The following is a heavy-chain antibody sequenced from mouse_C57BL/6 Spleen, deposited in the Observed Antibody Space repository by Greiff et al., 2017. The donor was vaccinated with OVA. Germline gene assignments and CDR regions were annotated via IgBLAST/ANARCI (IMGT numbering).Heavy chain of an antibody. CDR2: IYPGSGST. CDR3: ARLGRYGSRFDY. CDR1: GYTFTSYW. D-gene: IGHD1-1*01. V-gene: IGHV1-55*01. Sequence: QVQLQQPGAELVKPGASVKMSCKASGYTFTSYWITWVQQRPGQGLEWIGDIYPGSGSTNYNEKFKSKATLTVDTSSSTAYMQLSSLTSEDSAVYYCARLGRYGSRFDYWGQGTTLTVSS. J-gene: IGHJ2*01.